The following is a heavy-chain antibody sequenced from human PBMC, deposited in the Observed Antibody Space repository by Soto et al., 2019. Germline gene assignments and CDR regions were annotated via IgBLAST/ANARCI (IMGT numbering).Heavy chain of an antibody. CDR1: GYTFAGYY. CDR3: ARDVDYDSTFDLWAY. V-gene: IGHV1-2*02. J-gene: IGHJ4*02. Sequence: GASVKVSCKASGYTFAGYYMHWVRQAPGQGLEWMGWINPNSGGTDYAQKFQGRVTMTRDTSISTAYMELSRLRSDDTAVYYCARDVDYDSTFDLWAYWGQGTLVTVSS. CDR2: INPNSGGT. D-gene: IGHD3-22*01.